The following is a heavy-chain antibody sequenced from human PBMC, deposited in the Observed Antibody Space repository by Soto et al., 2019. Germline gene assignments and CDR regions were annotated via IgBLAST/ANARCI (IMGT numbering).Heavy chain of an antibody. V-gene: IGHV4-39*01. D-gene: IGHD3-22*01. CDR3: ARSDHYYYDSSGYWDY. Sequence: PSETLSLTCTVSGGSISSSSYYWGWIRQPPGKGLEWIGSIYYSGSTYYNPSLKSRVTISVDTSKNQFSLKLSSVTAADTAVYHCARSDHYYYDSSGYWDYWGQGTLVTVSS. J-gene: IGHJ4*02. CDR1: GGSISSSSYY. CDR2: IYYSGST.